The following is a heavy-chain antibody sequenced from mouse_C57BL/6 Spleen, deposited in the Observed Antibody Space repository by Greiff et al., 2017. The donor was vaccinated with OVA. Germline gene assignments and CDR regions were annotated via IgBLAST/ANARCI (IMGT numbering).Heavy chain of an antibody. CDR2: ISSGSSTI. J-gene: IGHJ2*01. V-gene: IGHV5-17*01. Sequence: DVMLVESGGGLVKPGGSLKLSCAASGFTFSDYGMHWVRQAPEKGLEWVAYISSGSSTIYYADTVKGRFTISRDNAKNTLFLQMTSLSSEDTAMYYCARGGYYDYVDYWGQGTTLTVSS. CDR3: ARGGYYDYVDY. CDR1: GFTFSDYG. D-gene: IGHD2-4*01.